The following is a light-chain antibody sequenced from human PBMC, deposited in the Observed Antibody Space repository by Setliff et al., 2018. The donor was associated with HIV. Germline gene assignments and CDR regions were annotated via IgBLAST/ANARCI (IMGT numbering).Light chain of an antibody. Sequence: QSALTQPASVSGSPGQSITISCTGISSDIGAYNYVSWYQQYPGKAPKLVIYDVTIRPSGVSNRFSGSKSGNTASLTISGLQAEDEGDYYCYSYTAGTSYVFGGGTKVTVL. V-gene: IGLV2-14*03. J-gene: IGLJ1*01. CDR3: YSYTAGTSYV. CDR1: SSDIGAYNY. CDR2: DVT.